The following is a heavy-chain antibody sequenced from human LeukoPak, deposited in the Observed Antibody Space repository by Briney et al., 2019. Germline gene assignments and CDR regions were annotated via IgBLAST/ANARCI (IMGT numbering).Heavy chain of an antibody. CDR1: GGSISSHY. D-gene: IGHD3-22*01. J-gene: IGHJ4*02. V-gene: IGHV4-59*11. CDR2: IYYSGTT. Sequence: PWETLSLTCTVSGGSISSHYWSWFRQTPGERPEWIAFIYYSGTTNYNPSLKGRVTISIDSSKNQFSLKLSSVTAADTAIYYCARGTGFNDLSGHYYWGYFASWGQGAL. CDR3: ARGTGFNDLSGHYYWGYFAS.